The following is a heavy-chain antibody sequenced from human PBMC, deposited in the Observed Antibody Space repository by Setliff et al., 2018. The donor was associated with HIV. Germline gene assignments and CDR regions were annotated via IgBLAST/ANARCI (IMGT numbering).Heavy chain of an antibody. CDR2: MNPNSGNT. CDR1: GYTFTSYD. CDR3: AREPPNMYYDSSGDAFDI. J-gene: IGHJ3*02. V-gene: IGHV1-8*01. Sequence: ASVKVSCKASGYTFTSYDINWVRQATGQGLEWMGWMNPNSGNTGYAQKFQGRVTMTRNTSISTAYMELSSLRSEDTAVYYCAREPPNMYYDSSGDAFDIWGQGTMVTVSS. D-gene: IGHD3-22*01.